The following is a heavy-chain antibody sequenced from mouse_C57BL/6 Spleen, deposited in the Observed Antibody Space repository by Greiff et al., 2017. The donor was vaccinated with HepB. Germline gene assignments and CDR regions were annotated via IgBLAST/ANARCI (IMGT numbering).Heavy chain of an antibody. Sequence: VQLQQSGAELVKPGASVKLSCKASGYTFTSYWMQWVKQRPGQGLEWIGEIDPSDSYTNYNQKFKGKATLTVDTSSSTAYMQLSSLTSEDSAVYYCARGMDDYDYFDYWGQGTTLTVSS. D-gene: IGHD2-4*01. J-gene: IGHJ2*01. CDR1: GYTFTSYW. CDR3: ARGMDDYDYFDY. V-gene: IGHV1-50*01. CDR2: IDPSDSYT.